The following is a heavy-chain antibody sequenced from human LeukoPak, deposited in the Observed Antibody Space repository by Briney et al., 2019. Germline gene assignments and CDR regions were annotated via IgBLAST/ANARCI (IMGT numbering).Heavy chain of an antibody. CDR3: ARSPNILTAINDY. D-gene: IGHD3-9*01. J-gene: IGHJ4*02. V-gene: IGHV1-18*04. CDR1: GYTFGTYA. Sequence: ASVKVCCKASGYTFGTYAISWVRQAPGQGLEWMGWVSAYNGQISYAQKFQGKVTMTTDTSTSTGYMDLKSLRSDDTAVYYCARSPNILTAINDYWGQGTLVTVSS. CDR2: VSAYNGQI.